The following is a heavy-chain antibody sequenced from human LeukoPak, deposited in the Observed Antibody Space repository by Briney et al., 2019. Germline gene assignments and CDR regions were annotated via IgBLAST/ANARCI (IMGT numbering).Heavy chain of an antibody. Sequence: GGSLRLSCAASGFTFSNAWMSWVRQAPGKGLEWVGRIKSKTDGGTTDYAAPVKGRFTISRDDSKNTLYLQMDSLKTEDTAVYYCTTDAGNYYDSSGFGYWGQGTLVTVSS. V-gene: IGHV3-15*07. CDR1: GFTFSNAW. D-gene: IGHD3-22*01. CDR3: TTDAGNYYDSSGFGY. J-gene: IGHJ4*02. CDR2: IKSKTDGGTT.